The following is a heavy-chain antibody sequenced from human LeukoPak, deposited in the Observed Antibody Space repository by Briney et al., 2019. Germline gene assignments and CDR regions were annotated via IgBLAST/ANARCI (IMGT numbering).Heavy chain of an antibody. CDR3: VRGGSSSGYDY. CDR2: ISRNTVNT. J-gene: IGHJ4*02. CDR1: GYSFTSYD. D-gene: IGHD3-22*01. Sequence: GASVKVSCKASGYSFTSYDITWVRQAPGQGLEWMGWISRNTVNTNYAQKLQGRVTLTTDKSTSTAYMELRSLRSDDTAVYYCVRGGSSSGYDYWGQGTLVTVSS. V-gene: IGHV1-18*01.